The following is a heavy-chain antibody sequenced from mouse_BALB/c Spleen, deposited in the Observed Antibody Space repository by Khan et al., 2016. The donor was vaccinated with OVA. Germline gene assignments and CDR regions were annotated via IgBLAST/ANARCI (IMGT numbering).Heavy chain of an antibody. D-gene: IGHD2-2*01. Sequence: EVELVEPGGVLVKPGGSLKLSCAASGFTFSNYDMSWVRQTPDKRLGWVATISSAGSYTYYPDSVKGRFTISSDNAKNTLYLQLSRLKQEDTAKYSCARRGYNVAWCAYWGHGTLVTVSA. CDR3: ARRGYNVAWCAY. J-gene: IGHJ3*01. CDR1: GFTFSNYD. CDR2: ISSAGSYT. V-gene: IGHV5-6*01.